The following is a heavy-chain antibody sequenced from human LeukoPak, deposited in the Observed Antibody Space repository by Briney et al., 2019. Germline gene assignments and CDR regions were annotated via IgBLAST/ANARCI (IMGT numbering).Heavy chain of an antibody. J-gene: IGHJ4*02. CDR3: ARAWTYARH. CDR2: IKQDGSEK. Sequence: GGSLRLSCAVSGFTFSNYWMTWVRQTPGKGLEWVASIKQDGSEKYYVDSVKGRFTISRDNAKNSLYLQIDTLRVEDTAVYYCARAWTYARHWGQGTLVTVSS. CDR1: GFTFSNYW. D-gene: IGHD1-7*01. V-gene: IGHV3-7*01.